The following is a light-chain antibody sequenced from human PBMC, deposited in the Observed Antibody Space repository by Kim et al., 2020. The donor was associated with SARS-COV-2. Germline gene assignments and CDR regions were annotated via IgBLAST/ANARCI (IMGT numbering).Light chain of an antibody. V-gene: IGKV3-20*01. Sequence: LSPGERASPYCRASQSVSSTDLAWNKRKPGQAPRLLIYGASSRATGIPDRFSGSGSGTDFIHTISGLEPEDFAVYYCQEYGTSRTFGQEAKVDIK. CDR2: GAS. J-gene: IGKJ1*01. CDR3: QEYGTSRT. CDR1: QSVSSTD.